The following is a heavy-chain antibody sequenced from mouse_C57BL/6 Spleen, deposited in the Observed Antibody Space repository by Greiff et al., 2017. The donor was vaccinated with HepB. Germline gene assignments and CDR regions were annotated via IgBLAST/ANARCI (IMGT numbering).Heavy chain of an antibody. V-gene: IGHV1-69*01. CDR1: GYTFTSYW. J-gene: IGHJ4*01. CDR3: ARWRTSYAMDY. CDR2: IDPSDSYT. Sequence: QVQLQQPGAELVMPGASVKLSCKASGYTFTSYWMHWVKQRPGHGLEWIGEIDPSDSYTNYHQKFKGKSTLTVDKSSSTAYMQLRSLTSEDSAVYYCARWRTSYAMDYWGQGTSVTVSS.